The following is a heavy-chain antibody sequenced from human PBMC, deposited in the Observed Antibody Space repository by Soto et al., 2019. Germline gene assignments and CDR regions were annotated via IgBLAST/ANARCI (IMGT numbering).Heavy chain of an antibody. CDR1: GGTFSSYA. V-gene: IGHV1-69*01. J-gene: IGHJ6*02. D-gene: IGHD3-3*01. Sequence: ASEKVTCKASGGTFSSYAISWVRQAPGQGLEWMGGIIPIFGTANYAQKFQGRVTITADESTSTAYMELSSLRSEDTAVYYCASGTIFGVVIGYYYYGMDVWGQGTTVTVSS. CDR3: ASGTIFGVVIGYYYYGMDV. CDR2: IIPIFGTA.